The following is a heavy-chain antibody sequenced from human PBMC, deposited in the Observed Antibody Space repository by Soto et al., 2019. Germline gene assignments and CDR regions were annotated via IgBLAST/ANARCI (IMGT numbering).Heavy chain of an antibody. V-gene: IGHV1-69*04. J-gene: IGHJ6*03. CDR2: IIPILGIA. D-gene: IGHD3-10*01. CDR3: ARDRKQLRTMVSMYYYMDV. Sequence: SVKVSCKASGGTFSSYTISWVRQAPGQGLEWMGRIIPILGIANYAQKFQGRVTITADKSTSTAYMELSSLRSEDTAVYYCARDRKQLRTMVSMYYYMDVWGKGTTVTVSS. CDR1: GGTFSSYT.